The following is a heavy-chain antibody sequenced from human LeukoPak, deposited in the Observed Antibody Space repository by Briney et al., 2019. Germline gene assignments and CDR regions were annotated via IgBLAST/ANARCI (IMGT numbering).Heavy chain of an antibody. J-gene: IGHJ4*02. V-gene: IGHV4-4*02. CDR3: ARGGGYYFDY. CDR1: GGSISSENW. D-gene: IGHD5-12*01. Sequence: PSETLSLTCGVFGGSISSENWWNWVRQPPGKGLEWSGGTYHAGHINYNPSLKSRVTISMDKSKNQLYLKVTSVTAADTAVYYCARGGGYYFDYWGQGILVAVSS. CDR2: TYHAGHI.